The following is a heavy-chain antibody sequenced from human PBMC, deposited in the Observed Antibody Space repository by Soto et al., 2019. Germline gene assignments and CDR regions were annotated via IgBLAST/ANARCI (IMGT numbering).Heavy chain of an antibody. V-gene: IGHV3-53*01. D-gene: IGHD5-12*01. Sequence: GGSLRLSCAASGFTVSSTYMSWVRQAPGKGLEWISIIYSGGSTFYADSVKGRFTISRDNSKNTLYLQMNSLRAEDTAVYYCARGVPITPGTFDYRGQGTLVTVSS. CDR3: ARGVPITPGTFDY. CDR2: IYSGGST. CDR1: GFTVSSTY. J-gene: IGHJ4*02.